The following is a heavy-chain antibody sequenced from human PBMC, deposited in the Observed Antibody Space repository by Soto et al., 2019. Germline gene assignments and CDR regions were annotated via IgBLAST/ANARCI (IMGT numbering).Heavy chain of an antibody. J-gene: IGHJ4*02. CDR2: IIPKFATA. CDR3: ARDKLSSLVVETPHLFDS. V-gene: IGHV1-69*12. CDR1: GXTFSSHA. D-gene: IGHD2-21*01. Sequence: QVQLVQSGAEVKKPGXXXXXXXXXXXDTGXTFSSHAISWVRQAPGHGLEWMGGIIPKFATAKYAQKFEGRVTLTADEFTNTVYMELRSLRSGDTALYYCARDKLSSLVVETPHLFDSWGQGTLLTVSS.